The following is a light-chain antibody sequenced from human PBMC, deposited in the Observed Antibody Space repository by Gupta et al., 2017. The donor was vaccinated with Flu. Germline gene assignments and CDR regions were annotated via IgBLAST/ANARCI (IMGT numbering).Light chain of an antibody. J-gene: IGLJ2*01. CDR2: DVT. CDR3: CSYAGSYTVV. CDR1: SSDIGAYNY. V-gene: IGLV2-11*01. Sequence: QSALTQPRSVSGSPGQSVTISCTRTSSDIGAYNYVSWYQQHPGKAPKLMIYDVTKRPSGVPDRFSGSKSGITASLTISGLQAEDEADYYCCSYAGSYTVVFGGGTKLTVL.